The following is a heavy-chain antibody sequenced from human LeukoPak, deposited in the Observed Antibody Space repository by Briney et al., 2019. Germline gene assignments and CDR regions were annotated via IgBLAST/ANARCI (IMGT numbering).Heavy chain of an antibody. J-gene: IGHJ4*02. V-gene: IGHV3-21*01. CDR2: ISSNSSYI. CDR1: GFTFSSYS. Sequence: GGSLRLSCAASGFTFSSYSMNWVRQAPGKGLEWVSSISSNSSYIYYADSVKGRFTISRDNAKNSLYLQMNSLRAEDTAVYYCARAHSSSSPFSIAYWGQGTLVTVSS. D-gene: IGHD6-6*01. CDR3: ARAHSSSSPFSIAY.